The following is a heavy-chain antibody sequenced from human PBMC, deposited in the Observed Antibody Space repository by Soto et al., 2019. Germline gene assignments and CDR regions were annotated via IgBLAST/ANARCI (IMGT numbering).Heavy chain of an antibody. D-gene: IGHD3-22*01. J-gene: IGHJ4*02. CDR1: GGSFSGYY. Sequence: QVQLQQWGAGLLKPSETLSLTCAVYGGSFSGYYWSWIRQPPGKGLEWIGEINHSGIPNYNPSLKSRVTTSVDTSKNMFSLELSSVTAADTAVDYCAIGYYYDSSGYHFDYWGQGTLVTVSS. V-gene: IGHV4-34*01. CDR3: AIGYYYDSSGYHFDY. CDR2: INHSGIP.